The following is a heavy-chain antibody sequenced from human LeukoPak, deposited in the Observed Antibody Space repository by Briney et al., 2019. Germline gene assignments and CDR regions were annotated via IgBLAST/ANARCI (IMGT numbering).Heavy chain of an antibody. Sequence: GGSLRLSCAASGFTFSSYGMHSVRQAPGKGLEWVAVIWYDGSNKYYADSVKGRFTISRDNSKNTLYLQMNSLRAEDTAVYYCVRIQLWRYFDYWGQGTLVTVSS. CDR1: GFTFSSYG. CDR2: IWYDGSNK. J-gene: IGHJ4*02. V-gene: IGHV3-33*01. D-gene: IGHD5-18*01. CDR3: VRIQLWRYFDY.